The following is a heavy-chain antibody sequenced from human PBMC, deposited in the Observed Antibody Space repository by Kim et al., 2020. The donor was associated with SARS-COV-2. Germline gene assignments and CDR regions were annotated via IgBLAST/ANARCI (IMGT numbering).Heavy chain of an antibody. Sequence: SETLSLTCAVYGGSFSGYYWSWIRQPPGKGLEWIGEINHSGSTNYNPSLKSRVTISVDTSKNQFSLKQSSLTAADTAVYYCARANRFDTKQPAREYNWFDPWGQGTLVTVSS. D-gene: IGHD1-1*01. V-gene: IGHV4-34*01. CDR1: GGSFSGYY. J-gene: IGHJ5*02. CDR3: ARANRFDTKQPAREYNWFDP. CDR2: INHSGST.